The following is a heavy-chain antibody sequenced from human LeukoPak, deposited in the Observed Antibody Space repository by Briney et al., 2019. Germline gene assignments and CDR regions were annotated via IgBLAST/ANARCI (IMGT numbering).Heavy chain of an antibody. CDR2: ISYDGSNK. Sequence: GGSLRLSCAASGFTFSNAWMSWVRQAPGKGLEWVAVISYDGSNKYYADSVKGRFTISRDNSKNTLYLQMNSLRAEDTAVYYCAREDVLRFLEWLRYGMDVWGQGTTVTVSS. CDR3: AREDVLRFLEWLRYGMDV. J-gene: IGHJ6*02. V-gene: IGHV3-30-3*01. CDR1: GFTFSNAW. D-gene: IGHD3-3*01.